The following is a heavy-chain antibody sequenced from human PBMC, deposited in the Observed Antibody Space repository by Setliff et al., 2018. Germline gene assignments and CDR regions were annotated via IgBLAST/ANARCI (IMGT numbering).Heavy chain of an antibody. Sequence: PSETLSLTCAVYGGSFSGYYWCWIRQPPGKGLEWIGEINHSGSTNYNPSLKSRVTISVDTSKNQFSLKLSSVTAADTAVYYCARYPRPHSSSSFSVYYYYMDVWGKGTTVTVSS. V-gene: IGHV4-34*01. D-gene: IGHD6-6*01. CDR3: ARYPRPHSSSSFSVYYYYMDV. J-gene: IGHJ6*03. CDR1: GGSFSGYY. CDR2: INHSGST.